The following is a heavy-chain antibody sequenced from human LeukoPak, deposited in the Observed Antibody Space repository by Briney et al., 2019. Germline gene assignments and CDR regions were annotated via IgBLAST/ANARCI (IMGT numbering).Heavy chain of an antibody. Sequence: GGSLRLSCVVSGFDLSDYYMSWIRQAPGKGLEWISYISSGGGNIYFADSVKGRFTMSRDNARGSLYLQMNSLTADDTAIYYCARRRDYFDYWGQGTLVTVSS. J-gene: IGHJ4*02. CDR3: ARRRDYFDY. V-gene: IGHV3-11*01. CDR1: GFDLSDYY. CDR2: ISSGGGNI.